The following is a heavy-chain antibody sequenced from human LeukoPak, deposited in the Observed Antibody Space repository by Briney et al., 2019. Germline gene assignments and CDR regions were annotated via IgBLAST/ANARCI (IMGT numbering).Heavy chain of an antibody. CDR3: ARALRGIAARLYPY. Sequence: SETLSLTCAVYGGSFSGYYWSWIRQPPGKGLEWIGEISHSGSTNYNPSLKSRVTISVDTSKNQFSLKLSSVTAADTAVYYCARALRGIAARLYPYWGQGTLVTVSS. V-gene: IGHV4-34*01. CDR1: GGSFSGYY. D-gene: IGHD6-6*01. J-gene: IGHJ4*02. CDR2: ISHSGST.